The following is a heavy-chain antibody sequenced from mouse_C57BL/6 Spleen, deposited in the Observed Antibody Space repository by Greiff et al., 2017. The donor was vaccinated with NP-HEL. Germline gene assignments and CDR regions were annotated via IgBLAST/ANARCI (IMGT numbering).Heavy chain of an antibody. CDR2: IDPSDSYT. Sequence: QVQLQQPGAELVMPGASVKLSCKASGYTFTSYWMHWVKQRPGQGLEWIGEIDPSDSYTNYTQKFKGKSTLTVDKSSSTAYMQLSSLTSEDSAVYYCARSGITTVVANYYAMDYWGQGTSVTVSS. J-gene: IGHJ4*01. V-gene: IGHV1-69*01. D-gene: IGHD1-1*01. CDR3: ARSGITTVVANYYAMDY. CDR1: GYTFTSYW.